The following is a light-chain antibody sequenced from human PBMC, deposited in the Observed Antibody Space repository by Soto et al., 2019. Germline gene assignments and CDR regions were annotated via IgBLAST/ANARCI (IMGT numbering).Light chain of an antibody. Sequence: PCDYSSYLGWYQQKRGQAPRLLIYGASTMAPGIPYMFSGSGSGTEFTRTIIRLEPEDCSMYYCPQYVRSPWTFGQGTNVDIK. V-gene: IGKV3-20*01. J-gene: IGKJ1*01. CDR3: PQYVRSPWT. CDR1: PCDYSSY. CDR2: GAS.